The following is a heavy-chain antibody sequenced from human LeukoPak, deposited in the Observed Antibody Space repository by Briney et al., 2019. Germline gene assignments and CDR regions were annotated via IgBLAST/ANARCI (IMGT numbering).Heavy chain of an antibody. CDR3: ARQVDTTMALPDY. V-gene: IGHV1-18*01. Sequence: SVNVSCKPSVYTFPSYGISGVPQAPGQGLEGMGWISAYNGNTNYAQTLQGRVTMTTDTSTSRAYMELRSLRSDDTAMFYCARQVDTTMALPDYWGQGTLVTVSS. CDR2: ISAYNGNT. J-gene: IGHJ4*02. CDR1: VYTFPSYG. D-gene: IGHD5-18*01.